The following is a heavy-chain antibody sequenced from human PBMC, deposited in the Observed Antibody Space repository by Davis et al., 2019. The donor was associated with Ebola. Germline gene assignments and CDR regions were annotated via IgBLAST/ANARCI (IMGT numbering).Heavy chain of an antibody. CDR1: GFTFSSYA. V-gene: IGHV3-23*01. Sequence: GGSLRLSCAASGFTFSSYAMSWVRQAPGKGLEWVSAISGSGGSTYYADSVKGRFTISRDNSKNTLYLQMNSLRAEDTAVYYCAKSGGNYYDSSGYYRVYYFDYWGQGTLVTVSS. D-gene: IGHD3-22*01. CDR3: AKSGGNYYDSSGYYRVYYFDY. J-gene: IGHJ4*02. CDR2: ISGSGGST.